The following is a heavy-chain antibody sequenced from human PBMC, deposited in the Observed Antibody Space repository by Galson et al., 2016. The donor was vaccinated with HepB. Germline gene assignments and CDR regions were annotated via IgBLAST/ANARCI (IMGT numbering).Heavy chain of an antibody. CDR2: IKEDGSET. V-gene: IGHV3-7*01. CDR3: ARLRPRSYFDY. CDR1: EFTFSSNW. Sequence: SLRLSCAASEFTFSSNWMSWVRQAPGRGLEWVASIKEDGSETYYVDSVKGRFTISRDNAKNSLYLQMSSLRAEDTAVFYCARLRPRSYFDYWGQGTLVTVFS. J-gene: IGHJ4*02.